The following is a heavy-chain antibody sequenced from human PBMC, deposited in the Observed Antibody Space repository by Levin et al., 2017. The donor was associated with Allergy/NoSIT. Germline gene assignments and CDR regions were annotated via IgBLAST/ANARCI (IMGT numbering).Heavy chain of an antibody. CDR2: IDWDDDK. J-gene: IGHJ6*02. D-gene: IGHD5-18*01. V-gene: IGHV2-70*11. Sequence: TLSLTCAFSGFSLSTSGMCVSWIRQPPGKALEWLARIDWDDDKYYSTSLKTRLTISKDTSNNQVVLTISHMDAEDTATYYCARIPQLGYRYGYYYGMDVWGQGTTVTVSS. CDR1: GFSLSTSGMC. CDR3: ARIPQLGYRYGYYYGMDV.